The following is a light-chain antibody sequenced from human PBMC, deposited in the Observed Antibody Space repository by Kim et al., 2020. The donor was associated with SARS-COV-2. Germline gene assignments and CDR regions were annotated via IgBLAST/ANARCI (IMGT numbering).Light chain of an antibody. V-gene: IGLV2-14*04. Sequence: GQSLTTSCTGTSSDVGGYNNVSWYQQHPGKAPKLMIYDVSKRPSGVSNRFSGSKSGNTASLTISGLQAEDEADYYCSSYTSSSTWVFGGGTQLTVL. CDR2: DVS. CDR1: SSDVGGYNN. CDR3: SSYTSSSTWV. J-gene: IGLJ3*02.